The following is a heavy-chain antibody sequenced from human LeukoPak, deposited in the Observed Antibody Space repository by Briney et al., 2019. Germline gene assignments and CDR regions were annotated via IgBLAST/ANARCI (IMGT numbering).Heavy chain of an antibody. V-gene: IGHV3-30*04. CDR1: GFTFSYYA. Sequence: GGSLRLSCAASGFTFSYYAMHWVRQAPGKGLEWVAVISYDGNNKYYADSVKGRFTISRDNSKNTLYLQMNSLRAEDTAVYYCARSRRRELLGTYFDYWGQGTLVTVSS. J-gene: IGHJ4*02. D-gene: IGHD1-26*01. CDR3: ARSRRRELLGTYFDY. CDR2: ISYDGNNK.